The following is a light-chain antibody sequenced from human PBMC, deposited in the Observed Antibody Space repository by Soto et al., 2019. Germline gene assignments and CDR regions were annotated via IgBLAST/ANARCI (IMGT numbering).Light chain of an antibody. CDR2: EVI. Sequence: QSALTQPASVSGSPGQSITMSCTGSSSDVGSYKYVSWYQQHPGKAPKLIIYEVINRPSGVSNRFSGSKSGNMASLTISGLQAEDEADYYCSSYTSRSTLVFGRGTKLTVL. V-gene: IGLV2-14*01. J-gene: IGLJ3*02. CDR1: SSDVGSYKY. CDR3: SSYTSRSTLV.